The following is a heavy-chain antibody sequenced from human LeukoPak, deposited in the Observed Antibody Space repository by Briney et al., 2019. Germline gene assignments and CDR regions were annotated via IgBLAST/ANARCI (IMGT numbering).Heavy chain of an antibody. CDR3: ARRLQGYSNGGGGFDY. J-gene: IGHJ4*02. Sequence: SETLSLTCSVSGGSINSGGYYWSWLRQHPGKGLEWIGYIYYSGSTYYNPSLKSRVSILVDTSKNQFSLKLSSVTAADTAVYYCARRLQGYSNGGGGFDYWGQGTLVTVSS. V-gene: IGHV4-31*03. D-gene: IGHD4-11*01. CDR1: GGSINSGGYY. CDR2: IYYSGST.